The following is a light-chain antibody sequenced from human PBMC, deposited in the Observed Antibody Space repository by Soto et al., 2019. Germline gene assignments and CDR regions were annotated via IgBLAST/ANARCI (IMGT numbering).Light chain of an antibody. J-gene: IGLJ2*01. CDR3: SSYSCSSTLV. V-gene: IGLV2-14*01. Sequence: QSALTLPASVSGSPGQSITISCTGTSSDVGGYNYVSWYQQHPGKAPKLMIYDVSNRPSGVPNRFSGSKSGNTASLTISGLQAEDEADYYCSSYSCSSTLVFGGGTKLTVL. CDR1: SSDVGGYNY. CDR2: DVS.